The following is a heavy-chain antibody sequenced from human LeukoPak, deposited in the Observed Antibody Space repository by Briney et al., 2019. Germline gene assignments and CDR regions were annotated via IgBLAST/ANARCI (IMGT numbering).Heavy chain of an antibody. Sequence: ASVKVSCKASGHTFITYYVHLVRQAPGQGLEWMGVINPSGDGTNYPQRFQGRVTLTRDTSTSTVYMELTSLRSEGTAMYYCAKETPNTGWFDPWGQGTLVTVSS. D-gene: IGHD1-14*01. CDR3: AKETPNTGWFDP. J-gene: IGHJ5*02. CDR1: GHTFITYY. CDR2: INPSGDGT. V-gene: IGHV1-46*01.